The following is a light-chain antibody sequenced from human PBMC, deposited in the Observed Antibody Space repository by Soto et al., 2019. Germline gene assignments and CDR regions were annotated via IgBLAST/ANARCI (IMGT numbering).Light chain of an antibody. CDR1: QSVSSSY. CDR3: QYYGTSPKP. V-gene: IGKV3-20*01. J-gene: IGKJ1*01. CDR2: GAS. Sequence: ESVLPQSPPTLSLSPGERATLSCRARQSVSSSYLAWYQQKPGQAPRLLILGASSRATGIPDRFSGSGSGTDFTLTISRLEPEDFAVYYCQYYGTSPKPFGPGTMVDVK.